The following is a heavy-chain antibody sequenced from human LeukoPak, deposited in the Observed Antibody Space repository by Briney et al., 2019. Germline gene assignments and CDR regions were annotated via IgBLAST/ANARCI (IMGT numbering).Heavy chain of an antibody. J-gene: IGHJ4*02. CDR1: GFTFSSYG. CDR3: AKDRGIISDY. Sequence: GGSLRLSCTASGFTFSSYGMSWVRQAPGKGLEWVSAISGSGDSTYYADSVKGRFTISRDNSKNTLYLQMNSLRAEDTAVYYCAKDRGIISDYWGQGTLVTVSS. D-gene: IGHD3-10*01. V-gene: IGHV3-23*01. CDR2: ISGSGDST.